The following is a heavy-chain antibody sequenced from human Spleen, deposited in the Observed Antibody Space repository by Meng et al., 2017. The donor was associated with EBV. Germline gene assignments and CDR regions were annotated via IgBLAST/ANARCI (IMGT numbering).Heavy chain of an antibody. V-gene: IGHV4-4*02. CDR2: IYHSGTT. Sequence: QVQLQDSGPGLVKPSGTLSLTCAVSGGSIVSTNWWAWVRQSPGKGLEWIGEIYHSGTTNYNPSLKSRVTISVDKSRNQFSLNLTSVTAADTAIYYCVGGGRVGGHGTLVIVSS. D-gene: IGHD3-16*01. CDR3: VGGGRV. J-gene: IGHJ4*01. CDR1: GGSIVSTNW.